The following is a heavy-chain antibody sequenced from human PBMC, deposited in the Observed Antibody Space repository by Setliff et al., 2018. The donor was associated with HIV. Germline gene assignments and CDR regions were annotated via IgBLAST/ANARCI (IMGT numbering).Heavy chain of an antibody. CDR3: AFSLSVYKYDSNDYNGDSFDV. CDR1: GFRFGDSA. J-gene: IGHJ3*01. Sequence: PGGSLRLSCQTSGFRFGDSAMSWVRQAPGKGLEWGGFIGSKTYGGTTEYAASVKGRFTISRDDSKRLAYLQMNSLKLEDTAVYYCAFSLSVYKYDSNDYNGDSFDVWGPGTVVTVSS. CDR2: IGSKTYGGTT. V-gene: IGHV3-49*04. D-gene: IGHD3-22*01.